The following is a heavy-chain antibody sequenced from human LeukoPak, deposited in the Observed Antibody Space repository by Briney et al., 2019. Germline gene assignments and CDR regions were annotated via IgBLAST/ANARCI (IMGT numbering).Heavy chain of an antibody. D-gene: IGHD6-19*01. V-gene: IGHV4-59*01. Sequence: SETLSLTCTVSGGSISSYYWSWIRQPPGKGLEWIGYIYYSGSTNYNPSLKSRVTISVDTSKNQFSLKLSSVTAADTAVYYCARDSGSSGAFDIWGQGTMVTVSS. CDR3: ARDSGSSGAFDI. CDR2: IYYSGST. CDR1: GGSISSYY. J-gene: IGHJ3*02.